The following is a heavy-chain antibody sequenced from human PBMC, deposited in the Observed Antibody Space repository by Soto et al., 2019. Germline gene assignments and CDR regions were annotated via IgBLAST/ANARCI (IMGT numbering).Heavy chain of an antibody. CDR2: INHSGST. V-gene: IGHV4-34*01. CDR1: GGSISSYY. J-gene: IGHJ5*02. Sequence: PSETLSLTCTVSGGSISSYYWSWIRQPPGKGLEWIGEINHSGSTNYNPSLKSRVTISVDTSKNQFSLKLSSVTAADTAVYYCARGWGIAVAGIGWFDPWGQGTLVTVSS. D-gene: IGHD6-19*01. CDR3: ARGWGIAVAGIGWFDP.